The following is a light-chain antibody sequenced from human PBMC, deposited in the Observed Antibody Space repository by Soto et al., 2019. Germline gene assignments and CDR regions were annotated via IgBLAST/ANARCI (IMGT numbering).Light chain of an antibody. CDR3: MQALQTHPT. CDR1: QTLLHSNGYNY. Sequence: EIVMTQSPLSLPVTPGEPASISCRSSQTLLHSNGYNYLDWYLQKPGQSPQLLIYLGSTRASGVPDRFSGSGPGTDFTLKISRVEAEDVGVYYCMQALQTHPTVGGGTLVEIK. J-gene: IGKJ4*01. V-gene: IGKV2-28*01. CDR2: LGS.